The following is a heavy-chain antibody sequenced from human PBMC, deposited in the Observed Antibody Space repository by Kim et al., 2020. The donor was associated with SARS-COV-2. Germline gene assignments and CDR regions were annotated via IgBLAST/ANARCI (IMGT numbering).Heavy chain of an antibody. J-gene: IGHJ6*01. V-gene: IGHV3-48*02. CDR1: GFTFGSYG. CDR3: ARDFTGGSGRYSDGRDV. D-gene: IGHD3-10*01. CDR2: ITSSSTTI. Sequence: GGSLRLSCGASGFTFGSYGMNWVRQAPGKGLEWVSYITSSSTTIFYADSVKGRFTMSRDNAKNSLYLQMNSLRDEDTAVYYCARDFTGGSGRYSDGRDV.